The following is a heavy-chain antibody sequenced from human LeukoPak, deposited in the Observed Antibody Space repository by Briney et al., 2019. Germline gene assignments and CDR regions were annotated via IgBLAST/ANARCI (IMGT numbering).Heavy chain of an antibody. CDR1: GFTFDDYA. CDR2: ISWNSVTM. CDR3: AKDVMTASYGMDV. J-gene: IGHJ6*02. V-gene: IGHV3-9*01. D-gene: IGHD2-8*01. Sequence: QSGGSLRLSCAASGFTFDDYAMHWVRQAPGKGLEWVSGISWNSVTMGYADSVKRRFTISRDNAKNSLYLQMNSLRTEDTALYYCAKDVMTASYGMDVWGQGTTVTVSS.